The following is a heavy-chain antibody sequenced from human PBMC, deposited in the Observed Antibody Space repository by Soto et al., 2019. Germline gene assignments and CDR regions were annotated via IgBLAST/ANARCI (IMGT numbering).Heavy chain of an antibody. D-gene: IGHD7-27*01. Sequence: QITLKESGPTLVKPTQTLTLTCTFSGFSLSTSGVAVGWIRQPPGKALEWLPLIYRDDDKRYSPSLKSRLTITKDTSKIQVVLTMTNMDPVDTSTYSCGLGDRVRFNVGNWVYFDYWGKGTLVTVSS. CDR3: GLGDRVRFNVGNWVYFDY. CDR2: IYRDDDK. J-gene: IGHJ4*02. CDR1: GFSLSTSGVA. V-gene: IGHV2-5*02.